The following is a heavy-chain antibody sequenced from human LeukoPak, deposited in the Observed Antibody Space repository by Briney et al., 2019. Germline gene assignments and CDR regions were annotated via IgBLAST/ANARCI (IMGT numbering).Heavy chain of an antibody. Sequence: GGSLRLSCAASGFTFSSYAMSWVRQAPGKGLEWVSAISGSGGSTYYADSVKGRFTISRDNSKNTLYLQMNSLRAEDTAVYYCAKDYYDSSGYSFYYYYYMDVWGKGTTVTVSS. D-gene: IGHD3-22*01. CDR3: AKDYYDSSGYSFYYYYYMDV. J-gene: IGHJ6*03. V-gene: IGHV3-23*01. CDR2: ISGSGGST. CDR1: GFTFSSYA.